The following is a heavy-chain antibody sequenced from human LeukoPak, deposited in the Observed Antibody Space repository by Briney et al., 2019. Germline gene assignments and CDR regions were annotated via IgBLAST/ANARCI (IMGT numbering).Heavy chain of an antibody. CDR1: GFTFSSDW. V-gene: IGHV3-7*03. Sequence: PGGSLRLSCAVSGFTFSSDWMTWVRQAPGKGLEWVANIKEDGSESYYVDSVKGRFTISRDNTKNSLHLQMNSLRAEDTAVYYCARFPRDPWRFDYWGQGTLVTVSS. CDR3: ARFPRDPWRFDY. CDR2: IKEDGSES. D-gene: IGHD5-12*01. J-gene: IGHJ4*02.